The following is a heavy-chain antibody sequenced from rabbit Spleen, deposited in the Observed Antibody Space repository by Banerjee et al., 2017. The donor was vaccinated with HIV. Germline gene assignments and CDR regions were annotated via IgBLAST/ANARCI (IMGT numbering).Heavy chain of an antibody. D-gene: IGHD4-2*01. Sequence: QSLEESGGDLVKPGASLTLTCTASGFSFSSSDYMCWVRQAPGKGLEWISCIAGSSSDFTYSATWAKGRFTCSKTSSTTVTLQMTSLTTADTATYFCARDVGIDVYRFSLWGQGTLVTVS. CDR2: IAGSSSDFT. CDR3: ARDVGIDVYRFSL. J-gene: IGHJ4*01. V-gene: IGHV1S40*01. CDR1: GFSFSSSDY.